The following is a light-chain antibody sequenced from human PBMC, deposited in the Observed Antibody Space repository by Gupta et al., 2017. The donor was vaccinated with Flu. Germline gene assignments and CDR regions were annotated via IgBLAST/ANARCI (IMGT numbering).Light chain of an antibody. J-gene: IGLJ2*01. CDR1: SSNIGSNT. V-gene: IGLV1-44*01. CDR3: AAWDGSLNGPV. CDR2: SNN. Sequence: QSVLTQPPSASGTSGQRVTIFCSGSSSNIGSNTANWYQQLPGTAPKLLIYSNNQRPSGVPDRFSGSKSGTSASLAISGLQSEDEGDYYCAAWDGSLNGPVFGGGTKLTVL.